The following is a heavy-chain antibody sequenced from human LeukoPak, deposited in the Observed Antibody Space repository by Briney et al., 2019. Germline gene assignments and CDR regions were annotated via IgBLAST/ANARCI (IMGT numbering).Heavy chain of an antibody. CDR1: GYTFTSYG. D-gene: IGHD3-3*01. CDR3: ARDLPFPNYYDFWSGYSSLFDY. J-gene: IGHJ4*02. V-gene: IGHV1-18*01. Sequence: SVKVSCKASGYTFTSYGISWVRQAPGQGREGMGWICAYNGNTNYAQKLQGRVTMTTDTSTSTAYMELRSLRSDDTAVYYCARDLPFPNYYDFWSGYSSLFDYWGQGTLVTVSS. CDR2: ICAYNGNT.